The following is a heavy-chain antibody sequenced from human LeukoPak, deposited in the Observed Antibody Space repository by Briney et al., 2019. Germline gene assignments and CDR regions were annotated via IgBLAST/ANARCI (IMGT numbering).Heavy chain of an antibody. CDR2: ISYDGSNK. Sequence: PGGSLRLSCAASGFTFSRNAMNWVRQAPGQGLELVASISYDGSNKSNADSVKGRFTISRDNSKDTLYLQMNSLRAEDTAVYYCARSSDEYSTSWGHLDYWGQGTLVIVSS. V-gene: IGHV3-30*04. CDR1: GFTFSRNA. D-gene: IGHD6-6*01. J-gene: IGHJ4*02. CDR3: ARSSDEYSTSWGHLDY.